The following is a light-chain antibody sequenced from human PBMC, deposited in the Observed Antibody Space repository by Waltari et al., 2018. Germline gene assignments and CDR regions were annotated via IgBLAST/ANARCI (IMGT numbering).Light chain of an antibody. Sequence: SYELTQPPSVSVSPGQTARITCSGEILSKIFSQWFQQKPGQAPVLVMYKDNERASGIPERFSGSSSGTTITLTISGAQAEDEADYYCQSADRSGHHPVFGGGTRLTVL. CDR2: KDN. J-gene: IGLJ3*02. CDR1: ILSKIF. CDR3: QSADRSGHHPV. V-gene: IGLV3-25*02.